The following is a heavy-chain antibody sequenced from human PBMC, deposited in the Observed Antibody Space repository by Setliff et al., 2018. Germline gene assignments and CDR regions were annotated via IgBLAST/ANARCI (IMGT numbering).Heavy chain of an antibody. D-gene: IGHD3-22*01. CDR1: GFTFSSYE. CDR3: ARDYTYSMIVVVIPFDY. Sequence: PGGSLRLSCAASGFTFSSYEMNWVRQAPGKGLEWVSYISSSGSTIYYADSVKGRFTISRDNAKNSLYLQMNSLRAEDTAVYYCARDYTYSMIVVVIPFDYWGQGTLVTVS. CDR2: ISSSGSTI. V-gene: IGHV3-48*03. J-gene: IGHJ4*02.